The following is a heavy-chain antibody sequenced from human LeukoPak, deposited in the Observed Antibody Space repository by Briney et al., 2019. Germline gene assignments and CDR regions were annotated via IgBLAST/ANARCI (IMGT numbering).Heavy chain of an antibody. CDR3: ARVKAGTSFPLNY. CDR1: GYSLTNYG. Sequence: ASVKVSCKASGYSLTNYGFTWVRQAPGQGLQWMGIINPSGGSTTYAQKFQGRVTMTRDTSTSTVYMELSSLRSDDTAVYFCARVKAGTSFPLNYWGQGTLVTVSS. J-gene: IGHJ4*02. CDR2: INPSGGST. V-gene: IGHV1-46*01. D-gene: IGHD6-19*01.